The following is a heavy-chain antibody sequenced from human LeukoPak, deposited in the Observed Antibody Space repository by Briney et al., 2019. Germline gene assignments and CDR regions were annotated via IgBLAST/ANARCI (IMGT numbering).Heavy chain of an antibody. CDR2: IYYSGST. Sequence: PSETLSLTCTVSGGSISSYYWSWIRQPPGKGLEWIGYIYYSGSTNYNPSLKSRVTISVDTSKNQFSLKLTSVTAADTAVYYCVRLGVVGIDQNWFDPWGQGTLVTVSS. J-gene: IGHJ5*02. CDR3: VRLGVVGIDQNWFDP. D-gene: IGHD2-2*01. CDR1: GGSISSYY. V-gene: IGHV4-59*12.